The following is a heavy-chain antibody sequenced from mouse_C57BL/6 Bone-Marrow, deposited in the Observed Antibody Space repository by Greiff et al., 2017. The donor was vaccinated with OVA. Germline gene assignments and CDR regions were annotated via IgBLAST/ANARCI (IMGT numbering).Heavy chain of an antibody. CDR3: ARLRYSNYVAY. V-gene: IGHV5-6*01. CDR1: GFTFSSYG. CDR2: ISSGGSYT. D-gene: IGHD2-5*01. J-gene: IGHJ3*01. Sequence: EVMLLESGGDLVKPGGSLKLSCAASGFTFSSYGMSWVRQTPDKRLEWVATISSGGSYTYYPDSVKGRFTISRDNAKNTRYLQMSSLKSEDTAIYYCARLRYSNYVAYWGQGTLVTVSA.